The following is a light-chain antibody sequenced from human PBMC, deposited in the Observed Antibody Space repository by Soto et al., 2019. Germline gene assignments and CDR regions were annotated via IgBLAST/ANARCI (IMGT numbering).Light chain of an antibody. V-gene: IGLV2-14*01. CDR1: SSDVGGYNY. CDR2: DVS. Sequence: QSALTQPASVSGSPGQSITISCTGTSSDVGGYNYVSWYQQHPGKAPKLMIYDVSKRPSGVSNRFSGSKSGNTASLTISGLQAEDEADYYCSSYTSNSTGVFGGGTKVTVL. CDR3: SSYTSNSTGV. J-gene: IGLJ2*01.